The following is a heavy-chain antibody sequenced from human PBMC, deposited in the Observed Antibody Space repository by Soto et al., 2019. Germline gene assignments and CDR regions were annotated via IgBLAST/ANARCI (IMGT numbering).Heavy chain of an antibody. Sequence: PRLSCVASGFTFSSYSMTCVRQAPGKGLEWVSAISVADVSPSYADSVNGRFTISIDNSKNTLYLQMNSFRADDTAAYYCAKWHTYNYDSLVFSGFYXWGQGTQVTVSX. J-gene: IGHJ4*02. V-gene: IGHV3-23*01. CDR2: ISVADVSP. D-gene: IGHD3-16*01. CDR1: GFTFSSYS. CDR3: AKWHTYNYDSLVFSGFYX.